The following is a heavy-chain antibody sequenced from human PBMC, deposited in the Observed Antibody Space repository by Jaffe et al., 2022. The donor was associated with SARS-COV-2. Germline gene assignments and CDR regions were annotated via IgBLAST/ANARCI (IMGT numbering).Heavy chain of an antibody. CDR3: ARHVLATDFFDC. CDR1: GGSISSTSYY. D-gene: IGHD1-1*01. Sequence: QVQLQESGPGLVKPSETLSLTCTVSGGSISSTSYYWDWIRQPPGKGLEWIGRLSFSGSTYSNPSLKSRVTMSVDTSKNQFSLRLSSVTAADTAVYYCARHVLATDFFDCWGQGTLVTVSS. CDR2: LSFSGST. J-gene: IGHJ4*02. V-gene: IGHV4-39*01.